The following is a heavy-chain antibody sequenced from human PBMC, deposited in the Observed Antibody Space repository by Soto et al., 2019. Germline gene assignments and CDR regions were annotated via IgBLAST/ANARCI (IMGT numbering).Heavy chain of an antibody. CDR2: ISYDGSNK. CDR3: AKDLVRLGGYYFSYFDY. V-gene: IGHV3-30*18. J-gene: IGHJ4*02. D-gene: IGHD3-22*01. CDR1: GFTFSSYG. Sequence: GGSLRLSCAASGFTFSSYGMHWVRQAPGKGLEWVAVISYDGSNKYYADSVKGRFTISRDNSKNTLYLQMNSLRAEDTAVYYCAKDLVRLGGYYFSYFDYWGQGTLVTVSS.